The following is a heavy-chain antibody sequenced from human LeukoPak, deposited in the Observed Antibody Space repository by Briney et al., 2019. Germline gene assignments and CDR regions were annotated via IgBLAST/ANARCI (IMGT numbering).Heavy chain of an antibody. J-gene: IGHJ6*02. D-gene: IGHD3-22*01. CDR1: GFTFSSYA. V-gene: IGHV3-23*01. Sequence: GGSLRLSCAASGFTFSSYAMSWVRQAPGKGLEWVSAISGRGGSTYYADSVKGRFTISRDNSKNTLYLQMNSLRAEDTAVYYCAKAITKYYYDSSGMDVWGQGTTVTVSS. CDR2: ISGRGGST. CDR3: AKAITKYYYDSSGMDV.